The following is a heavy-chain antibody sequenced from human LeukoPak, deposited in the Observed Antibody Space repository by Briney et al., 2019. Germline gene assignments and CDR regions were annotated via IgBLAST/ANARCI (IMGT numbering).Heavy chain of an antibody. CDR1: GYTFTAYY. Sequence: GASVTVSCEASGYTFTAYYIHWVRQAPGQGLEWMGTINPSDGSTTYAQKVLGRVTMTRDTATSTVYMELSSLRSEDTAVYYCARDPLQGSGYKGNYFDFWGQGTLVTVSS. J-gene: IGHJ4*02. CDR2: INPSDGST. D-gene: IGHD1-1*01. V-gene: IGHV1-46*01. CDR3: ARDPLQGSGYKGNYFDF.